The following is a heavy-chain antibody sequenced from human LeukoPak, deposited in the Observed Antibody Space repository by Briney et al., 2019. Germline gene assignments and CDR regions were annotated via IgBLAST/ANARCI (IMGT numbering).Heavy chain of an antibody. V-gene: IGHV4-39*07. CDR2: FYLAGRT. CDR3: AKTARVPTD. D-gene: IGHD1-14*01. CDR1: GDSISTSNNY. J-gene: IGHJ4*02. Sequence: SETLSLTCTVSGDSISTSNNYWGWIRQPPGKGLEWIWSFYLAGRTYYNPSLKSRAIISADTSNNQLSLKLTSVTAADTAVYYCAKTARVPTDWGQGALVTVSS.